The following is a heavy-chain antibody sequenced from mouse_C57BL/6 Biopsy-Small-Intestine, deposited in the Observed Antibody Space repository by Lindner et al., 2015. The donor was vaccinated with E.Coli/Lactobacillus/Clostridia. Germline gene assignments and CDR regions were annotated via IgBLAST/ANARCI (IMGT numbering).Heavy chain of an antibody. CDR3: SSYGNFEV. V-gene: IGHV1-56*01. CDR2: IFPGSRST. J-gene: IGHJ1*03. D-gene: IGHD1-1*01. Sequence: VQLQESGPELVRPGASVKIPCKVPGYTFTSHWMQWVRQRPGQGLEWIGEIFPGSRSTYYNEKFKDKATLTADKSSSTAYMQLSSLASEDSAVYFCSSYGNFEVWGTGTTVTVSS. CDR1: GYTFTSHW.